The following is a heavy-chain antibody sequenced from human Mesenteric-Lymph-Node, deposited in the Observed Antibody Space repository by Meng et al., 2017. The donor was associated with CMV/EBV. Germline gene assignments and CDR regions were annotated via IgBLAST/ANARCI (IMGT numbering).Heavy chain of an antibody. J-gene: IGHJ4*02. Sequence: CTFSGFSLSTSGVGVRWIRQPPGKALEWLALIYWDDDKRYSPSLKGRLTITKDTSKNQVVLTMTNMDPVDTASYYCARQWLGELAFDSWGQGALVTVSS. CDR2: IYWDDDK. V-gene: IGHV2-5*02. D-gene: IGHD3-10*01. CDR3: ARQWLGELAFDS. CDR1: GFSLSTSGVG.